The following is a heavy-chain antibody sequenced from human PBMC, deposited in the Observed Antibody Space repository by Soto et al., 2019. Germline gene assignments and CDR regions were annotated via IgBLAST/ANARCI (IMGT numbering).Heavy chain of an antibody. CDR1: GYTFTGYY. CDR2: INPNSGGT. J-gene: IGHJ4*02. D-gene: IGHD3-10*01. V-gene: IGHV1-2*02. CDR3: ARRTYYYGSGSHWDY. Sequence: QVQLVQSGAEVKKPGASVKVSCKASGYTFTGYYMHWVRQAPGQGLEWMGWINPNSGGTNYAQKFQGRVTMTRDTSISTAYMELSRLRSDDTAVYYWARRTYYYGSGSHWDYWGQGTLVTVSS.